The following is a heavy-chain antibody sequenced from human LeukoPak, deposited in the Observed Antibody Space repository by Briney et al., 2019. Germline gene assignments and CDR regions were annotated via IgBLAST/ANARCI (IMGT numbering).Heavy chain of an antibody. D-gene: IGHD1-26*01. CDR3: ARDNGEWELDY. Sequence: PGGSLRLSCAASGFTFSSYEVNWVRQAPGKGLEWVSYISSSGTFIYYADSVKGRFTISRDNAKNSLYLQMNSLRAEDTAVYYCARDNGEWELDYWGQGTLVTVYS. CDR2: ISSSGTFI. V-gene: IGHV3-48*03. CDR1: GFTFSSYE. J-gene: IGHJ4*02.